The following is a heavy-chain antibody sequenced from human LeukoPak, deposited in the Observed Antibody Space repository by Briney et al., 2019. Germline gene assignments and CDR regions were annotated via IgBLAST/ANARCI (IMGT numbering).Heavy chain of an antibody. CDR1: GFTFSSFG. V-gene: IGHV3-33*06. Sequence: GRSLRLSCVASGFTFSSFGMHWVRQAPGKGLEWVAVIWYGGSNKFYSDSVKGRFTISRDNAKNTLYLQMNSLRAEDTAVYYCAKDLGMIVVQSYFDYWGQGTLVTVSS. CDR2: IWYGGSNK. CDR3: AKDLGMIVVQSYFDY. D-gene: IGHD3-22*01. J-gene: IGHJ4*02.